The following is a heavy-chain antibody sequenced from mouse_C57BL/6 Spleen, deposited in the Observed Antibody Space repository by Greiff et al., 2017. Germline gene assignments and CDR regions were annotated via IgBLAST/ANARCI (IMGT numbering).Heavy chain of an antibody. V-gene: IGHV5-17*01. CDR3: ARFNGTPYWYVDV. J-gene: IGHJ1*03. CDR1: GFTFSDYG. Sequence: EVQLVESGGGLVKPGGSLKLSCAASGFTFSDYGMHWVRQAPEKGLEWVAYISSGSSTIYYADTVKGRFTISRDNAKNTLFLQMTSLRSEDTAMYYCARFNGTPYWYVDVWGTGTTVTVSS. CDR2: ISSGSSTI. D-gene: IGHD1-1*01.